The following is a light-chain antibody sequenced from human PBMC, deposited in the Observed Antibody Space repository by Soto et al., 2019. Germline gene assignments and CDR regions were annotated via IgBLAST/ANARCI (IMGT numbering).Light chain of an antibody. CDR2: GNS. J-gene: IGLJ1*01. V-gene: IGLV1-40*01. CDR1: SSNIGAGYD. CDR3: QSYDSSLSVYV. Sequence: QSVLTQPPSVSGAPGQRVTISCTGSSSNIGAGYDVHWYRQLPGTAPKLLIYGNSNRPSGVPDRFSGSKSGTSASLAITGLQAEDEADYYCQSYDSSLSVYVFGTGTRSPS.